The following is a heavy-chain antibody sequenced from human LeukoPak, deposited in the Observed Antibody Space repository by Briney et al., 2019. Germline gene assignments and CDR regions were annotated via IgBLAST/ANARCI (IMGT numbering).Heavy chain of an antibody. CDR1: GGSFSGYY. J-gene: IGHJ4*02. CDR3: ARVRTRLVRGVTIFDY. CDR2: INHSGST. Sequence: PSETLSLTCAVYGGSFSGYYWSWIRQPPGKGLEWIGEINHSGSTNYNPSLKSRVTISVDTSKNQFSLKLSSVTAADTAVYYCARVRTRLVRGVTIFDYWGQGTLVTVSS. D-gene: IGHD3-10*01. V-gene: IGHV4-34*01.